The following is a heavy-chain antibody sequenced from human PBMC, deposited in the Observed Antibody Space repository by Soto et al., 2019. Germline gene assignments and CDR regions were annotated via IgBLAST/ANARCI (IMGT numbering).Heavy chain of an antibody. CDR1: GGSMTTGGYY. CDR3: ATTKCSGSSYFSWPFDY. Sequence: SETLSLTCTVSGGSMTTGGYYWSWIRQLPGKGLEWIGHRHYSGSTYYNPSLKSRVSISLDTSKNQFSLKLSFVTAADTAMYYCATTKCSGSSYFSWPFDYWGQGTPVTVSS. V-gene: IGHV4-31*03. J-gene: IGHJ4*01. CDR2: RHYSGST. D-gene: IGHD2-15*01.